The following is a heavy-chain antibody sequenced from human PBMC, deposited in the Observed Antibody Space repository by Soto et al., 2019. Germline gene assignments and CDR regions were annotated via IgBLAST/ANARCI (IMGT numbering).Heavy chain of an antibody. CDR2: INPNSGGT. D-gene: IGHD4-4*01. CDR3: ARDFRTYSHGVDV. V-gene: IGHV1-2*02. Sequence: ASVKVSCKASGYTFTGYYMHWVRQAPGQGLEWMGWINPNSGGTNYAQKFQGRVTMTRDTSIRTVFLELNSLTSDDTGVYFCARDFRTYSHGVDVWGQGTAVTVPS. CDR1: GYTFTGYY. J-gene: IGHJ6*02.